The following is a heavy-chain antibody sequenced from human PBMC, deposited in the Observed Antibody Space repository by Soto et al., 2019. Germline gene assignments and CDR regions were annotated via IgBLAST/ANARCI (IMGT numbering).Heavy chain of an antibody. CDR3: VKNSGWFNT. CDR2: IDGSGGIT. V-gene: IGHV3-23*01. Sequence: QLLQSGGGLVQPGGSLKLSCEASGFTFGTTDMSWVRQAPGEGLGWVSTIDGSGGITYYADSVKGRFTISRDNSRNTVYLQMNSLRGDDTALYYCVKNSGWFNTWGQGALVTVSS. J-gene: IGHJ5*02. D-gene: IGHD3-10*01. CDR1: GFTFGTTD.